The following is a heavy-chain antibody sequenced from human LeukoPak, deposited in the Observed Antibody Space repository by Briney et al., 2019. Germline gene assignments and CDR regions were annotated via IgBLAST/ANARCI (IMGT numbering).Heavy chain of an antibody. CDR1: GFTFSSYA. Sequence: GGSLRLSCAASGFTFSSYAMSWVRQAPGKGLEWVSAISGSGGSTYHADSVKGRFTISRDNSKNTLYLQMNSLRAEDTAVYYCAKFMVRGVSSAYAFDIWGQGTMVTVSS. V-gene: IGHV3-23*01. CDR2: ISGSGGST. J-gene: IGHJ3*02. CDR3: AKFMVRGVSSAYAFDI. D-gene: IGHD3-10*01.